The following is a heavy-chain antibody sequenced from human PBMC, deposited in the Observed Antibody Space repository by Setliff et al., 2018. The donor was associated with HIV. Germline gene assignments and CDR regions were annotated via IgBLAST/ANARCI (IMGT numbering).Heavy chain of an antibody. V-gene: IGHV1-58*01. CDR1: GFTFTSSA. CDR3: ARVLTIFGVVPWFDP. CDR2: IVVGSGNT. J-gene: IGHJ5*02. Sequence: SVKVSCKASGFTFTSSAVQWVRQARGQRLEWIGWIVVGSGNTGYAQKFQGRVTMTRNTSISTAYMELSSLRSEDTAVYYCARVLTIFGVVPWFDPWGQGTLVTVSS. D-gene: IGHD3-3*01.